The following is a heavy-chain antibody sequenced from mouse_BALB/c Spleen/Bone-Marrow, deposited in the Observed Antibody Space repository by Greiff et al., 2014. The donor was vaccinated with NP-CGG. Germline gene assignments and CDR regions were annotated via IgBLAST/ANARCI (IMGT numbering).Heavy chain of an antibody. V-gene: IGHV1-7*01. CDR1: GYTFTSYW. Sequence: QVQLQQSGAELAKPGASVKMSCKASGYTFTSYWMHWVKQRPGQGLEWIGYIYPSTSYTEYNQKFKGKVTLTADKSSSTAYMQLSSLTSEDSAVYYCARDDYAYWGQGTLVTVSA. CDR2: IYPSTSYT. J-gene: IGHJ3*01. D-gene: IGHD2-4*01. CDR3: ARDDYAY.